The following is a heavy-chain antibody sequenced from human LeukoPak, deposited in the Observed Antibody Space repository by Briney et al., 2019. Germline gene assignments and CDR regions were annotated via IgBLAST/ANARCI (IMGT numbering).Heavy chain of an antibody. J-gene: IGHJ4*02. D-gene: IGHD3-3*01. Sequence: PGGSLRLSCAASGFTFSSYGMHWVRQAPGKGLEWVAVIWYDGSNKYYADSVKGRFTISRDNSKNTLYLQMNSLRAEDTAVYYCAKGDYDFWSGYPTFDYWGQGTLVTVSS. V-gene: IGHV3-33*06. CDR2: IWYDGSNK. CDR3: AKGDYDFWSGYPTFDY. CDR1: GFTFSSYG.